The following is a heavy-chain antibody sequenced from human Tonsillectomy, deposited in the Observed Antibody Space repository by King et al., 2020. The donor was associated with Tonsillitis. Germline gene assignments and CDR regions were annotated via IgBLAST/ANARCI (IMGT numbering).Heavy chain of an antibody. J-gene: IGHJ3*02. V-gene: IGHV3-23*03. CDR2: IYSGGSST. Sequence: VQLVESGGGLVQPGGSLRLSCAASGFTFSSYAMSWGRQAPGKGLEWVSVIYSGGSSTYYADSVKGRFTIARDNSKNTLYLQMNSLRAEDTAVYYCAKDMYYDILTGYSAFDIWGQGTMVTVSS. CDR3: AKDMYYDILTGYSAFDI. CDR1: GFTFSSYA. D-gene: IGHD3-9*01.